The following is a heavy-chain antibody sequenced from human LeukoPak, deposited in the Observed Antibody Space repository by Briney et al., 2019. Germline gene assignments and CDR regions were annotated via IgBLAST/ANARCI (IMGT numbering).Heavy chain of an antibody. CDR3: ARFRSAADHPDS. CDR2: ISHTGMT. V-gene: IGHV4-59*01. Sequence: SETLSLICTVSGASITNYYWSWIRQPPGKGLEWIGYISHTGMTNYNPPLESRVIISADTSRNQFSLKLTSMTAADTAVYYCARFRSAADHPDSWGQGTLVTVSS. D-gene: IGHD1-14*01. J-gene: IGHJ4*02. CDR1: GASITNYY.